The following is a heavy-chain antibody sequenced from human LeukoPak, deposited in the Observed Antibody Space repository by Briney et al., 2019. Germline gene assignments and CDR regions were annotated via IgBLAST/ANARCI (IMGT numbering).Heavy chain of an antibody. J-gene: IGHJ4*02. V-gene: IGHV3-53*01. Sequence: GGSLRLSCTVSGFTVSSNSMSWVRQAPGKGLEWVSFIYSDNTHYSDSVKGRFTISRDNSKNTLYLQMNSLRAEDTAVYYCASSKRNTPAYYYDYWGQGTLVTVSS. D-gene: IGHD2-2*02. CDR3: ASSKRNTPAYYYDY. CDR1: GFTVSSNS. CDR2: IYSDNT.